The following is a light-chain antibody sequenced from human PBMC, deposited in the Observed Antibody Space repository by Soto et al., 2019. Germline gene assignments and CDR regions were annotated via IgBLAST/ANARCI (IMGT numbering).Light chain of an antibody. J-gene: IGLJ1*01. V-gene: IGLV2-14*01. CDR2: EVT. CDR1: SSDVGRYNY. Sequence: QSVLTQPASVSGSPGQSITISCTGSSSDVGRYNYVSWYQRHQGKAPKLIIYEVTHRASGLSDRFSGSKSGNTASLTISGLQAEDEADYYCSSYKNSSILYVFGTGTKVT. CDR3: SSYKNSSILYV.